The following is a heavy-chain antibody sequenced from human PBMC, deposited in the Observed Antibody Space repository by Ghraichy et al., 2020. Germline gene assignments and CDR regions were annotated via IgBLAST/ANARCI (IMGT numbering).Heavy chain of an antibody. CDR1: GFTFSSYA. J-gene: IGHJ6*02. Sequence: GGSLRLSCAASGFTFSSYAMSWVRQAPGKGLEWVSAISGSGGSTYYADSVKGRFTISRDNSKNTLYLQMNSLRAEDTAVYYCAKGVKQRVYYYYGMDVWGQGTTVTVSS. D-gene: IGHD2-8*01. CDR2: ISGSGGST. V-gene: IGHV3-23*01. CDR3: AKGVKQRVYYYYGMDV.